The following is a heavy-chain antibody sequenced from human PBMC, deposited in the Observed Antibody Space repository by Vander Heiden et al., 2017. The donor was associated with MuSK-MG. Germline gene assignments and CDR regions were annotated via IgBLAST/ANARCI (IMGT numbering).Heavy chain of an antibody. CDR3: ARAGYDSSGYFQDWYFDL. V-gene: IGHV4-59*01. CDR1: GGHISSYY. J-gene: IGHJ2*01. Sequence: QVQLQESGPGLVTPSETLSLTCTVSGGHISSYYWSWIRQPPGKGLEWIGYIYYSGSTNYNPSLKSRVTISVDTSKNQFSLKLSSVTAADTAVYYCARAGYDSSGYFQDWYFDLWGRGTLVTVSS. CDR2: IYYSGST. D-gene: IGHD3-22*01.